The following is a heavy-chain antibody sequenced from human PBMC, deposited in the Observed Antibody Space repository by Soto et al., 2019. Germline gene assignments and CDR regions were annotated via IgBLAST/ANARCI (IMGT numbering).Heavy chain of an antibody. CDR3: ARERGLQTTRMVRGVIIDALWGMDV. V-gene: IGHV4-30-4*01. CDR2: IYYSGST. D-gene: IGHD3-10*01. Sequence: QVQLQESGPGLVKPSQTLSLTCTVSGGSISSGDYYWSWIRQPPGKGLEWIGYIYYSGSTYYNPSLKSRVTISVDTSKNQFSLKLSSVTAEDTAVYYCARERGLQTTRMVRGVIIDALWGMDVWGQGTTVTVSS. CDR1: GGSISSGDYY. J-gene: IGHJ6*02.